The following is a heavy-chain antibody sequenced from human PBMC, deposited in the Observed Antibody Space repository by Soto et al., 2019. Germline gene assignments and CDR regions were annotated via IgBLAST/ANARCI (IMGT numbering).Heavy chain of an antibody. D-gene: IGHD7-27*01. CDR1: GFTFDDYA. CDR2: ISWNSGSI. V-gene: IGHV3-9*01. Sequence: GGSLRLSCAASGFTFDDYAMHWVRQAPGKGLEWVSGISWNSGSIGYADSVKGRFTISRDNAKNSLYLQMNSLRAEDTALYYCAKDAYWGYWYFDLWGRGTLVTVSS. J-gene: IGHJ2*01. CDR3: AKDAYWGYWYFDL.